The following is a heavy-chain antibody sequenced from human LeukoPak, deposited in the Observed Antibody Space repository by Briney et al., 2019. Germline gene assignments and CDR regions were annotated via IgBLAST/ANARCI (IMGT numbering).Heavy chain of an antibody. CDR1: GLTFSGYD. D-gene: IGHD1-1*01. V-gene: IGHV3-13*01. CDR3: VLGAYWNDDKNAFHI. J-gene: IGHJ3*02. CDR2: IGATGDT. Sequence: GGSLRLSCAASGLTFSGYDMHWVRQAAGKGLEWVSSIGATGDTYYIDSVKGRFTISRENGKKSLYLQVSSLRVEDTAVYFCVLGAYWNDDKNAFHIWGPGTMVTVSS.